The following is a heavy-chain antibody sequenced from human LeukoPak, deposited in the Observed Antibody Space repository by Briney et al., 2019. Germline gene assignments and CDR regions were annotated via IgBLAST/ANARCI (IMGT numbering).Heavy chain of an antibody. J-gene: IGHJ6*02. CDR3: ARDTLRVVVAASGGDGMDV. CDR1: GGSISSGGYY. Sequence: SATLSLTCTVSGGSISSGGYYWSWIRQPPGKGLEWIGYIYHSGSTYYNPSLKSRVTISVDTSKNQFSLKLSSVTAADTAVYYCARDTLRVVVAASGGDGMDVWGQGTTVTVSS. CDR2: IYHSGST. V-gene: IGHV4-30-2*01. D-gene: IGHD2-15*01.